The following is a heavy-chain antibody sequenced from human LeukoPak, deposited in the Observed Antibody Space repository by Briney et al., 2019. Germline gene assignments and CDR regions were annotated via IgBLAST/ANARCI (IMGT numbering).Heavy chain of an antibody. V-gene: IGHV3-7*01. D-gene: IGHD3-22*01. CDR1: GFPFSTYC. CDR3: AAFHDSSGND. CDR2: IRKDGGAK. Sequence: GGSLRLSCAASGFPFSTYCMAWVRQAPGKGLDWVANIRKDGGAKFYAASVRGRFLISRDNHKNSVSLQMNNLREDYTVEYYCAAFHDSSGNDWGQGNLVTV. J-gene: IGHJ4*02.